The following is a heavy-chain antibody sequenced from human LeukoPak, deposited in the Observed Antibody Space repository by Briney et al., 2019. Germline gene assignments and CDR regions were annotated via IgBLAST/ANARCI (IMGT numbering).Heavy chain of an antibody. CDR1: GGSMSSYY. CDR2: IYYSGST. J-gene: IGHJ4*02. Sequence: SETLSLTCTVSGGSMSSYYWSWIRQPPGKGLEWIGYIYYSGSTYYNPSLKSRVTISVDTSKNQFSLKLSSVTAADTAVYYCARAVLYYYDSSGYFDYWGQGTLVTVSS. D-gene: IGHD3-22*01. CDR3: ARAVLYYYDSSGYFDY. V-gene: IGHV4-59*12.